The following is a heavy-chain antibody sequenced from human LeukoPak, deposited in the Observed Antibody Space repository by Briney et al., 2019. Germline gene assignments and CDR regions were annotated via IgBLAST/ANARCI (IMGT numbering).Heavy chain of an antibody. D-gene: IGHD2/OR15-2a*01. CDR2: ISSSSSYI. CDR3: ARDSEALSYMDV. J-gene: IGHJ6*03. CDR1: GFTFSSYS. V-gene: IGHV3-21*01. Sequence: GGSLRPSCAASGFTFSSYSMNWVRQAPGKGLEWVSSISSSSSYIYYADSVKGRFTISRDNAKNSLYLQMNSLRAEDTAVYYCARDSEALSYMDVWGKGTTVTVSS.